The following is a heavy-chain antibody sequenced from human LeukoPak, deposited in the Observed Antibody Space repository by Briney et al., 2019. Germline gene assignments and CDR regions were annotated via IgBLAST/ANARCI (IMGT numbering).Heavy chain of an antibody. CDR3: AKSRDGYNMGSFDY. Sequence: GGSLRLSCAASGFTVSSNYMSWVRQAPGKGLEWVSVIYAGGNPYYADSVKGRFTISRDSSKNTVYLHINSLRAEDTAVYYCAKSRDGYNMGSFDYWGQGTLVTVSS. V-gene: IGHV3-66*01. CDR2: IYAGGNP. J-gene: IGHJ4*02. D-gene: IGHD5-24*01. CDR1: GFTVSSNY.